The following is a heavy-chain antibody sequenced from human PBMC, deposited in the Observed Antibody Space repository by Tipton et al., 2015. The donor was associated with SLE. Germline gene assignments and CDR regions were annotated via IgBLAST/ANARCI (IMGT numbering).Heavy chain of an antibody. CDR1: GYSISSGDY. CDR2: IHYTGST. Sequence: TLSLTCAVSGYSISSGDYWSWIRQSPGKGLEWIGYIHYTGSTEYNPSLKSRVTISVDTSKNQFNLKLRSVTVVDTAMYYCAREHISSLRDAFEVWGQGTMVTVS. D-gene: IGHD2-15*01. J-gene: IGHJ3*01. CDR3: AREHISSLRDAFEV. V-gene: IGHV4-61*08.